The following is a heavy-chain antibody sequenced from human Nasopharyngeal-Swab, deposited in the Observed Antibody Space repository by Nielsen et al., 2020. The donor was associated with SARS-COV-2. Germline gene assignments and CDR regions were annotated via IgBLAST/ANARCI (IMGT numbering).Heavy chain of an antibody. Sequence: WIRQPPGKGLEWVSYISSSSSTIYYTDSVKGRFTISRDNAKNSLYLQMNSLRAEDTAVYYCARDLNPSYSRAFDYWGRGTLVIVSS. D-gene: IGHD6-13*01. V-gene: IGHV3-48*04. J-gene: IGHJ4*02. CDR3: ARDLNPSYSRAFDY. CDR2: ISSSSSTI.